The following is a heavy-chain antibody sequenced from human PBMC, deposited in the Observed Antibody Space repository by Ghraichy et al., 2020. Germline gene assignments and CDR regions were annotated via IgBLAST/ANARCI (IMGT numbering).Heavy chain of an antibody. D-gene: IGHD1-26*01. V-gene: IGHV1-18*04. CDR1: GYTFNSYG. CDR3: ARDRPLRYILGSIQGLGL. J-gene: IGHJ4*02. Sequence: ASVKVSCKASGYTFNSYGVGWVRQAPGQGLEWMGWISPHTGDTTYAQKFQGRATMTTDKSTSTVYLELRSLRSDDTAVYFCARDRPLRYILGSIQGLGLWGQGTLVTVSS. CDR2: ISPHTGDT.